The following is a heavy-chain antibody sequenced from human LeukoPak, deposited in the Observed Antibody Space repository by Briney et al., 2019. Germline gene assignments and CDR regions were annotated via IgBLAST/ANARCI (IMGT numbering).Heavy chain of an antibody. J-gene: IGHJ4*02. V-gene: IGHV4-39*07. Sequence: SETLSLTCTVSGVSISSSNSYWGWIRQPPGKGLEWIATVYYSATTYSNPSLKSRVSISVDSSKNAFSLRVTSVTAADTAVYYCARDPVAGTGTDKWGQGTLVTVSS. CDR3: ARDPVAGTGTDK. CDR2: VYYSATT. D-gene: IGHD1-1*01. CDR1: GVSISSSNSY.